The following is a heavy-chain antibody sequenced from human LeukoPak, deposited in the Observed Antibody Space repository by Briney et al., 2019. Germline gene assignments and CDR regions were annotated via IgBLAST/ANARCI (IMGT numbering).Heavy chain of an antibody. CDR2: ISGSGGST. CDR1: GFTFSSYA. Sequence: GGSLRLSCAASGFTFSSYALSWVRQAPGKGLEWVSAISGSGGSTYYADSVKGRFTISRDNSKNTLYLQMSSLGAEDTAVYYCAKFDWNYFADYWGQGTLVTVSS. J-gene: IGHJ4*02. V-gene: IGHV3-23*01. CDR3: AKFDWNYFADY. D-gene: IGHD1-7*01.